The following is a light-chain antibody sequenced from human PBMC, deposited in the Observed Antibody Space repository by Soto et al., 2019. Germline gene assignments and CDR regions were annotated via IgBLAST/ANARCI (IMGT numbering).Light chain of an antibody. Sequence: AIRMTQSPSSLSASTGGRVTITCRASQGISSYLAWYQQKPGKAPKLLIYAASTLQSGVPSRFSGSGSGTDFTLTISCLQSEDFATYYCQQYYSSSITFGQGTRLEIK. CDR1: QGISSY. J-gene: IGKJ5*01. CDR3: QQYYSSSIT. CDR2: AAS. V-gene: IGKV1-8*01.